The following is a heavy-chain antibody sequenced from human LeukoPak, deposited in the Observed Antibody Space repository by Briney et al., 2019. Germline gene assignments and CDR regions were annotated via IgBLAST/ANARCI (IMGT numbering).Heavy chain of an antibody. CDR1: GYSFTSYW. J-gene: IGHJ3*02. Sequence: GESLQISCKGSGYSFTSYWIGWVRQMPGKGLEWMGIIYPGDSDTRYSPSFQGQVTISADKSISTAYLQWSSLKALDTAMYYCARPGYCSSTSCYGAFDIWGQGTMVTVSS. CDR3: ARPGYCSSTSCYGAFDI. D-gene: IGHD2-2*01. CDR2: IYPGDSDT. V-gene: IGHV5-51*01.